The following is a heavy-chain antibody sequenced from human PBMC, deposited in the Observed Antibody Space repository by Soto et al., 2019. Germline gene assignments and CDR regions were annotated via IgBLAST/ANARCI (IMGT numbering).Heavy chain of an antibody. J-gene: IGHJ5*02. CDR2: ISSSSSTI. V-gene: IGHV3-48*02. Sequence: EVQLVESGGGLVQPGGSMRLSCAASGFTFSSYGMNWVRQAPGKGLEWVSYISSSSSTIYYADSVKGRFTISRDNAKNSLYLQMNSLRDEDTAVYYWARDPRDLSGVAVARFDPWGQGTLVAVSS. CDR3: ARDPRDLSGVAVARFDP. D-gene: IGHD2-15*01. CDR1: GFTFSSYG.